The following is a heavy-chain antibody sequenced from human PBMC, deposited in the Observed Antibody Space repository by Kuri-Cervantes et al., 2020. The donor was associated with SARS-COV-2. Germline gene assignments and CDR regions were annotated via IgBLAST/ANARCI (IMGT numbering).Heavy chain of an antibody. V-gene: IGHV1-8*01. Sequence: ASVKVSCKAPETTFPNYDINWVRQATGQGLEWMGMVKTNSGNTLYAQFFQGRVTMTEDTSTDTAYMELSSLRSEDTAVYYCATRGWDIDYWGQGTLVTVSS. J-gene: IGHJ4*02. CDR1: ETTFPNYD. D-gene: IGHD6-19*01. CDR3: ATRGWDIDY. CDR2: VKTNSGNT.